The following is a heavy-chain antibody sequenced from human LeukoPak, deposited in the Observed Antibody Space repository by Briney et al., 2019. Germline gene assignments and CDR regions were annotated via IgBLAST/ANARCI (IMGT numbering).Heavy chain of an antibody. Sequence: GGSLRLSCAASGFTFSSYALSWVRQAPGKGLGWVSAISGSGGHTYYADSVKGRFTISRDNSKNTLYLQTNSLRAEDTAVYYCAIYLLDGYNFAYWGQGPLVTVSS. CDR1: GFTFSSYA. J-gene: IGHJ4*02. CDR3: AIYLLDGYNFAY. D-gene: IGHD5-24*01. V-gene: IGHV3-23*01. CDR2: ISGSGGHT.